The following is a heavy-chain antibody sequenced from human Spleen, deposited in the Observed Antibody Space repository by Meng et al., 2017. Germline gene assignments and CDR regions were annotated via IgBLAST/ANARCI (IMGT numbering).Heavy chain of an antibody. Sequence: QLNLWRAGLLKPAAPLSTTCVVSGGSFSDYYWSWIRQPPGKGLEWIGEINHSGSTNYNPSLESRATISVDTSQNNLSLKLSSVTAADSAVYYCARGPTTMAHDFDYWGQGTLVTVSS. D-gene: IGHD4-11*01. CDR3: ARGPTTMAHDFDY. CDR2: INHSGST. V-gene: IGHV4-34*01. J-gene: IGHJ4*02. CDR1: GGSFSDYY.